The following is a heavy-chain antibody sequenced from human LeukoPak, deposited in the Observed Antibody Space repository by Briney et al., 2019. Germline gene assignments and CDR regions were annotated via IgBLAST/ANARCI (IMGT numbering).Heavy chain of an antibody. V-gene: IGHV4-59*01. CDR2: IYYSRST. Sequence: PSETLSLTCIVSGGSISSYYWSWIRQPPGKGLEWIGYIYYSRSTNYNPSLKSRVTISVDTSKNQFSLKLSSVTAADTAVYYCARTTEAHSWRTRYYDYYMDVWGKGTTVTVSS. CDR3: ARTTEAHSWRTRYYDYYMDV. J-gene: IGHJ6*03. CDR1: GGSISSYY. D-gene: IGHD6-13*01.